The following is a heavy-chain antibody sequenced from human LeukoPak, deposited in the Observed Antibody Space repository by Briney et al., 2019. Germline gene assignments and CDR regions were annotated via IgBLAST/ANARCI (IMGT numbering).Heavy chain of an antibody. D-gene: IGHD1-7*01. CDR3: AKGNSLYNWFDP. CDR2: ISGSGGST. CDR1: RFTFSTYS. Sequence: GGSLRLSCAASRFTFSTYSMNWVRQAPGKGLEWVSAISGSGGSTYYADSVKGRFTISRDNSKNTLYLQMNSLRAEDTAVYYCAKGNSLYNWFDPWGQGTLVTVSS. V-gene: IGHV3-23*01. J-gene: IGHJ5*02.